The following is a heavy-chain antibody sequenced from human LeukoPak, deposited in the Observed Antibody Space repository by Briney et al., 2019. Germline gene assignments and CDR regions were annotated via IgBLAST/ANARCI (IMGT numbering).Heavy chain of an antibody. V-gene: IGHV3-30*03. J-gene: IGHJ6*03. Sequence: PGGSLRLSCAASGFTFSSYGMHWVCQAPGKGLEWVAVISYDGSNKYYADSVKGRFTISRDNSKNTLYLQMNSLRAEDTAVYYCARSIYYYYYMDVWGKGTTVTISS. CDR2: ISYDGSNK. D-gene: IGHD2/OR15-2a*01. CDR1: GFTFSSYG. CDR3: ARSIYYYYYMDV.